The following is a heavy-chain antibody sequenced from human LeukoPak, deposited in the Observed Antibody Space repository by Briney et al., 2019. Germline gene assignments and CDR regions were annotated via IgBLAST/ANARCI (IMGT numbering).Heavy chain of an antibody. J-gene: IGHJ4*02. CDR1: GFTFSSHW. D-gene: IGHD1-26*01. CDR2: INGDVTTT. CDR3: AREWRAVGATPDY. Sequence: GGSLRLSCAASGFTFSSHWMPWVRRAPGKGLVWVSRINGDVTTTDYADFVKGRFTISRDNARDTLYLQMNSLRAEDTAVYYCAREWRAVGATPDYWGQGTLVTVS. V-gene: IGHV3-74*01.